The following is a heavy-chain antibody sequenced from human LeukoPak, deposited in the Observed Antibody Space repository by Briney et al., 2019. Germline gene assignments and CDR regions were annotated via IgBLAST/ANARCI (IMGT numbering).Heavy chain of an antibody. V-gene: IGHV4-61*08. J-gene: IGHJ4*02. CDR1: GGSISRGDYY. D-gene: IGHD6-6*01. CDR2: IYYTGST. CDR3: ARHRAYSSSSPFDY. Sequence: SETLSLTCNVSGGSISRGDYYWSWIRQPPGKGLEWIGYIYYTGSTNYNPSLKSRVTMFVDMSKNQFSLRLSSVTAADTAVYYCARHRAYSSSSPFDYWGQGTLVTVSS.